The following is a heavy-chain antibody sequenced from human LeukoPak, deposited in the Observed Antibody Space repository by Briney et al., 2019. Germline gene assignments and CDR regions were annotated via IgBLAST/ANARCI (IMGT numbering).Heavy chain of an antibody. V-gene: IGHV4-39*07. Sequence: SETLSLTCTVSGGSISSSSYYWGWIRQPPGKGLEWIGSIYYSGSTYYNPSLKSRVTISVDTSKNQFSPKLSSVTAADTAVYYCARVPMGIVGVISWGQGTLVTVSS. J-gene: IGHJ4*02. CDR3: ARVPMGIVGVIS. CDR2: IYYSGST. CDR1: GGSISSSSYY. D-gene: IGHD1-26*01.